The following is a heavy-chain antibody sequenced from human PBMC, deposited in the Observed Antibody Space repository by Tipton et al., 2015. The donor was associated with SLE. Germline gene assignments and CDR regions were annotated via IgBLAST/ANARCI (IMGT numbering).Heavy chain of an antibody. Sequence: SLRLSCAASGFTFSNYWMNWVRQAPGKGLEWMANIKQDGSERYYADSVEGRFAISRDNAKNSLYLQMNSLRAEDTAVYYCARPSTTVVPDYWGRGTLVSVSS. V-gene: IGHV3-7*01. CDR2: IKQDGSER. J-gene: IGHJ4*02. D-gene: IGHD3-10*01. CDR1: GFTFSNYW. CDR3: ARPSTTVVPDY.